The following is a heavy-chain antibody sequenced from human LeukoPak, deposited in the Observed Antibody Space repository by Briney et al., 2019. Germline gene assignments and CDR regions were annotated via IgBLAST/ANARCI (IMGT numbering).Heavy chain of an antibody. CDR3: ARVTRYNYGYVDY. Sequence: PSETLSLTCTVSDGSISSYYWSWIRQPPGKGLEWIGYISYSGSTIYNPSLKSRVTISVDTSRNQFSLKLNSVTAADTAVYYCARVTRYNYGYVDYWGQGTLVTVSS. CDR2: ISYSGST. D-gene: IGHD5-18*01. CDR1: DGSISSYY. V-gene: IGHV4-59*01. J-gene: IGHJ4*02.